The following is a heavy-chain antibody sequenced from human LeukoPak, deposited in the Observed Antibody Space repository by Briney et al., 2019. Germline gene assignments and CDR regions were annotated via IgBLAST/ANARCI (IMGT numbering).Heavy chain of an antibody. CDR3: ARRAETMHFDY. D-gene: IGHD4/OR15-4a*01. CDR1: GGSINIRNYY. J-gene: IGHJ4*02. V-gene: IGHV4-39*01. Sequence: KPSETLSLTCSVSGGSINIRNYYWAWIRQSPGKHLEGIGSIFYGGKTFYSQSLKSRVTISLQTSRNQFSLRLNSVTAADTSIYYCARRAETMHFDYWGQGVLVTVSS. CDR2: IFYGGKT.